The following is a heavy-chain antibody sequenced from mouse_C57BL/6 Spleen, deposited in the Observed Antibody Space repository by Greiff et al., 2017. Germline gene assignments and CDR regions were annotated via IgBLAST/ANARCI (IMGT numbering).Heavy chain of an antibody. V-gene: IGHV7-3*01. CDR1: GFTFTDYY. J-gene: IGHJ1*03. CDR2: IRNKANGYTT. CDR3: ARYRGSSYLYFDV. D-gene: IGHD1-1*01. Sequence: EVKLVESGGGLVQPGGSLSLSCAASGFTFTDYYMSWVRQPPGKALEWLGFIRNKANGYTTEYSASVKGRFTISRDNSQSILYLQMNALRAEDSATYYCARYRGSSYLYFDVWGTGTTVTVSS.